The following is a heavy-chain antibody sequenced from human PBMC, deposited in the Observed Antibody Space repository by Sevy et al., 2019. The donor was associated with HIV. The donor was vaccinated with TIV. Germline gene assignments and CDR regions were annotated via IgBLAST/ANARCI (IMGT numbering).Heavy chain of an antibody. D-gene: IGHD3-10*01. CDR1: GFTFSSYT. V-gene: IGHV3-21*04. CDR2: ISTTSSYI. J-gene: IGHJ4*02. Sequence: GGSLRLSCAASGFTFSSYTMNWVRQAPGKGLEWVSSISTTSSYIYYADSVRGRFTISSDNSKNMLYLQMNSLRVDDTAVDYCAIPAYTWGRGGTEGFWDYWGQGTLVTVSS. CDR3: AIPAYTWGRGGTEGFWDY.